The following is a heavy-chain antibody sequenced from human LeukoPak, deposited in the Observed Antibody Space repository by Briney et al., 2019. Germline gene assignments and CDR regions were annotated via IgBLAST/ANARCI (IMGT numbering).Heavy chain of an antibody. CDR1: GYTFTGYY. D-gene: IGHD4-17*01. CDR2: INPNSGGT. J-gene: IGHJ6*03. V-gene: IGHV1-2*02. CDR3: ARESGDYSMDV. Sequence: ASVKVSCKASGYTFTGYYMHWVRQAPGQGLEWMGWINPNSGGTNYAQNFQGRVTMTRDTSISTAYMELSSLRSDDTAVYYCARESGDYSMDVWGEGTTVTISS.